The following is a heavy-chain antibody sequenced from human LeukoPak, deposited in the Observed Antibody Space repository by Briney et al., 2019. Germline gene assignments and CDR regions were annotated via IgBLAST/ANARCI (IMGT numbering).Heavy chain of an antibody. Sequence: ASVKVSCKTSGYTFTGYYMHWVRQAPGQGLEWMGRINPNRGGTNYAQKFQGRVTMTGDTSISTAYMEVSSLRSDDTAVYYCARLSTIGDSSGYFVNWGQGTLVTVSS. CDR1: GYTFTGYY. J-gene: IGHJ4*02. D-gene: IGHD3-22*01. CDR3: ARLSTIGDSSGYFVN. CDR2: INPNRGGT. V-gene: IGHV1-2*06.